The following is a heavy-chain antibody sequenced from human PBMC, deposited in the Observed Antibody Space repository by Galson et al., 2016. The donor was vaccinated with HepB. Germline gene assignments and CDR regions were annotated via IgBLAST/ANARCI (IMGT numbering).Heavy chain of an antibody. CDR2: INAYNGHT. J-gene: IGHJ4*02. V-gene: IGHV1-18*04. CDR3: ARCCTTWSFDF. D-gene: IGHD6-13*01. Sequence: SVKVSCKASGYTFNSYGISWVRQAPGQGLEWMGWINAYNGHTNYAQKLQDRVTMTTDTSTSTAYLELRSLRSDDTAVYYCARCCTTWSFDFWGQGTLVTVSS. CDR1: GYTFNSYG.